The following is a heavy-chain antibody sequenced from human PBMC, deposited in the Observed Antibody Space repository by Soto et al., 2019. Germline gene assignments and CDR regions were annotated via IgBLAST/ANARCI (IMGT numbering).Heavy chain of an antibody. J-gene: IGHJ5*02. CDR2: IYYSGST. Sequence: SETLSLTCTVSGGSISSYYWSWTRQPPGKGLEWIGYIYYSGSTNYNPSLKSRVTISVDTSKNQFSLKLSSVTAADTAVYYCARAYTDYGDSNWFDPWGQGTLVTVSS. D-gene: IGHD4-17*01. V-gene: IGHV4-59*01. CDR1: GGSISSYY. CDR3: ARAYTDYGDSNWFDP.